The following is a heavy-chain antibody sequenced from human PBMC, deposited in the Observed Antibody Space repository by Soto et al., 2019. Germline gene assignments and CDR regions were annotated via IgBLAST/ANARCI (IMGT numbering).Heavy chain of an antibody. J-gene: IGHJ6*02. D-gene: IGHD3-10*01. CDR3: AAAVVGFYDSRRDNYFYGMDV. CDR2: IYYNGTT. CDR1: GASVTSGTYY. Sequence: VQLLESGPGLAKPSETFSLTCSVSGASVTSGTYYWNWIRRPPGKGLEWIGYIYYNGTTGYLPSPKRRVTIAMDTSKNQFSLRLASVTAADTAVYYCAAAVVGFYDSRRDNYFYGMDVWGPGTTVTVS. V-gene: IGHV4-61*01.